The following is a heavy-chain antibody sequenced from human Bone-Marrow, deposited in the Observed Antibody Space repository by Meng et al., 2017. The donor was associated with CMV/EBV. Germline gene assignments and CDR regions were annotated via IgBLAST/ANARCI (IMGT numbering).Heavy chain of an antibody. CDR3: ARSIGGLYYGMDV. Sequence: SVKVPCKASGGTFSSYAISWVRQAPGQGLEWMGGIIPIFGTANYAQKFQGRVTITADKSTSTAYMELSSLRSEDTAVYYCARSIGGLYYGMDVWGQGTTVTVSS. CDR1: GGTFSSYA. V-gene: IGHV1-69*06. J-gene: IGHJ6*01. CDR2: IIPIFGTA.